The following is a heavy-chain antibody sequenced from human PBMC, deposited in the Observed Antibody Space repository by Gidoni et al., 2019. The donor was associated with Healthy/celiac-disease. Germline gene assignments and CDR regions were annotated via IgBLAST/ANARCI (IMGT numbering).Heavy chain of an antibody. J-gene: IGHJ4*02. CDR2: IAYSGST. CDR3: ARLRYGTLDY. Sequence: QLQLQESGPGLVKPSETLSLTCTVSGGSISSSSYYWGWIRQPPGKGLEWIGSIAYSGSTYDNPSLKSRVTISVDTSKNQFSLKLSSVTAADTAVYYCARLRYGTLDYWGQGTLVTVSS. V-gene: IGHV4-39*01. CDR1: GGSISSSSYY. D-gene: IGHD1-1*01.